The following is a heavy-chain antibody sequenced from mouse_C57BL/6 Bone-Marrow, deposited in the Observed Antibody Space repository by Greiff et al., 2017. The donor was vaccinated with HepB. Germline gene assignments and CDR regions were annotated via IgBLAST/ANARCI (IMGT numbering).Heavy chain of an antibody. CDR3: ARDTGLGRGYFDY. J-gene: IGHJ2*01. CDR1: GFTFSDYY. D-gene: IGHD4-1*01. CDR2: INYDGSST. V-gene: IGHV5-16*01. Sequence: EVQRVESEGGLVQPGSSMKLSCTASGFTFSDYYMAWVRQVPEKGLEWVANINYDGSSTYYLDSLKSRFIISRDNAKNIPYLQMSSLKSEDTATYYCARDTGLGRGYFDYWGQGTTLTVSS.